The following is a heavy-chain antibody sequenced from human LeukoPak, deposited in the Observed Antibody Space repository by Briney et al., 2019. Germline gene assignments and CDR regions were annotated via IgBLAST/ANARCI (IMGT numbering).Heavy chain of an antibody. V-gene: IGHV3-15*01. J-gene: IGHJ4*02. CDR2: IKSKTEGGTT. D-gene: IGHD3-9*01. CDR1: GFTFSNAW. Sequence: GGSLRLSCATSGFTFSNAWMSWVRQAPGKGLEWLGRIKSKTEGGTTEYAAPVKGRFTISRDDSKNTLYLQMNSLKTEGATVYYCTTNVLRYFDWTKTDYWGQGTLVTVSS. CDR3: TTNVLRYFDWTKTDY.